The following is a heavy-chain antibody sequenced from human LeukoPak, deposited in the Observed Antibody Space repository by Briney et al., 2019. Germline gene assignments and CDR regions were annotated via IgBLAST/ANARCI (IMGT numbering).Heavy chain of an antibody. V-gene: IGHV3-15*01. CDR2: IKSKTDGGTT. Sequence: PGGSLRLSCAASGFTFSNAWMSWVRQAPGKGLEWVGRIKSKTDGGTTDYAAPVKGRFTISRDDSKNTLYLQMSSLKTEDTAVYYCTTEAGYDYVWGSLYSFGYWGQGTLVTVSS. CDR1: GFTFSNAW. J-gene: IGHJ4*02. D-gene: IGHD3-16*01. CDR3: TTEAGYDYVWGSLYSFGY.